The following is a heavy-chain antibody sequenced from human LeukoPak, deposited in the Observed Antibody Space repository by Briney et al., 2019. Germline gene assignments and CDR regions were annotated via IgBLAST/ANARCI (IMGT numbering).Heavy chain of an antibody. V-gene: IGHV4-34*01. Sequence: PSETLSLTCAVYGGSFSGYYWSWIRQPPGKGLEWIGEINHSGSTNYNPSLKSRVTISVDTSKSQFSLKLSSVTAADTAVYYCARGLMTAAATFDYWGQGTLVTVSS. D-gene: IGHD6-13*01. CDR2: INHSGST. CDR1: GGSFSGYY. J-gene: IGHJ4*02. CDR3: ARGLMTAAATFDY.